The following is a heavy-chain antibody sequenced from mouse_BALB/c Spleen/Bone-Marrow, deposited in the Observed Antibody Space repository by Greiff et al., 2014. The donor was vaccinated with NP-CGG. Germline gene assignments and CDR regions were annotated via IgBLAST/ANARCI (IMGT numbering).Heavy chain of an antibody. Sequence: QVQLQQPGAELVRPGTSVKISCKASGYTFTNYWLSWVKQRPGHGLEWIGDIYPGGVYTNFNESFKGKATLTADTSSSTAYMQLSSLTSEDSAVYFCAREEYGNYDRLIDYWGQGTTLTVSS. J-gene: IGHJ2*01. CDR1: GYTFTNYW. CDR2: IYPGGVYT. V-gene: IGHV1-63*02. CDR3: AREEYGNYDRLIDY. D-gene: IGHD2-10*02.